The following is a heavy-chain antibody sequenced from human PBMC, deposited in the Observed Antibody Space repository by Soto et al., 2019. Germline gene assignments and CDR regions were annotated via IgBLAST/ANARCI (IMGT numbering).Heavy chain of an antibody. CDR3: AKSRQGYGNYDFDY. CDR1: GFTFRTYD. J-gene: IGHJ4*02. D-gene: IGHD1-7*01. V-gene: IGHV3-23*01. Sequence: PGGSLRLSCAASGFTFRTYDMTWVRQAPGQGLEWVSSIGGGGTTTYYADSVKGRFTISRDNSNSTLYLQMNSLRAEDTAVYYCAKSRQGYGNYDFDYWGQGALVTVSS. CDR2: IGGGGTTT.